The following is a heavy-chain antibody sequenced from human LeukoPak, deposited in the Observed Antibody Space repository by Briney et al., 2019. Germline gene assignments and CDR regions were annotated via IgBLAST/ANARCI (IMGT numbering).Heavy chain of an antibody. CDR3: AGEYSGSSPPSDY. Sequence: SETLSLTCAVYGGSFSGYYWSWIRQPPGKGLEWIGEINHSGSTNYNPSLKSRVTISVDTSKNQFSLKLSSVTAADTAVYYCAGEYSGSSPPSDYWGQGTLVTVSS. CDR1: GGSFSGYY. J-gene: IGHJ4*02. CDR2: INHSGST. V-gene: IGHV4-34*01. D-gene: IGHD1-26*01.